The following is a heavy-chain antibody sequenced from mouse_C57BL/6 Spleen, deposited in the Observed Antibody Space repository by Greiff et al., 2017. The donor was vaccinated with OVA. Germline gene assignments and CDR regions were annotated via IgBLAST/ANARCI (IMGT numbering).Heavy chain of an antibody. Sequence: QVQLKQPGAELVKPGASVKMSCKASGYTFPSYWITWVKQRPGQGLEWIGDIYPGSGSTNYNEKFKSKATLTVDTSSSTAYMQISSLTSEDSAVYYCARYWGAYWGQGTLVTVSA. J-gene: IGHJ3*01. CDR1: GYTFPSYW. D-gene: IGHD4-1*01. CDR2: IYPGSGST. CDR3: ARYWGAY. V-gene: IGHV1-55*01.